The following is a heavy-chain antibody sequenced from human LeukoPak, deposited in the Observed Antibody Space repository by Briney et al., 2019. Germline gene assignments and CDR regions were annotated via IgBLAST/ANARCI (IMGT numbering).Heavy chain of an antibody. V-gene: IGHV4-38-2*02. D-gene: IGHD6-19*01. CDR1: GYSISSGYY. CDR2: IYHSGST. CDR3: ARVQYSSGWYDY. J-gene: IGHJ4*02. Sequence: TSETLSLTCTVSGYSISSGYYWGWIRQPPGKGLEWIGSIYHSGSTYYNPSLKSRVTISVDTSKNQFSLKLSSVTAADTAVYYCARVQYSSGWYDYWGQGTLVTVSS.